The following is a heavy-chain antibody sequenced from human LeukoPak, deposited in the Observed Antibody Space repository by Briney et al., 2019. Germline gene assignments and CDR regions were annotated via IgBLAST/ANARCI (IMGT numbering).Heavy chain of an antibody. Sequence: HPGGSLRLSCTASGFTVSSSYMSWVRQAPGKGLEWVSIIYSGGSTNYADSVKGRFTISGDTSMNTLYLQMNSLTVEDTAVYYCARSYGSGGYRSLDYWGQGTLVIVSS. D-gene: IGHD6-19*01. CDR2: IYSGGST. V-gene: IGHV3-53*05. J-gene: IGHJ4*02. CDR1: GFTVSSSY. CDR3: ARSYGSGGYRSLDY.